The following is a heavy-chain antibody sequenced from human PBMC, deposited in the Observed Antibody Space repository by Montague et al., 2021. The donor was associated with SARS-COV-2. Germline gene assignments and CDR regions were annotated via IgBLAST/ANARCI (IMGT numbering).Heavy chain of an antibody. Sequence: SETLSLTCSVSGGSIVTGDYYWAWSRLPPGKGLEWIGSIFHSGTTYYAPSLRGRVTISVDTSKNQFSLKLNSVTAADTAFYYCVREYTGSSQASWGQGTLVTVSS. D-gene: IGHD6-6*01. CDR2: IFHSGTT. CDR1: GGSIVTGDYY. J-gene: IGHJ5*02. CDR3: VREYTGSSQAS. V-gene: IGHV4-39*02.